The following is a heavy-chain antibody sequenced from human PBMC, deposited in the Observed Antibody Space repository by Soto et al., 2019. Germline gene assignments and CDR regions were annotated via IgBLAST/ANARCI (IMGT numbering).Heavy chain of an antibody. J-gene: IGHJ6*03. CDR3: AREEVSYNMGTCPFYYVDV. Sequence: QVQLVRSGPEVKKSGSSVKVSCKLSGGTFTSDTISWLRRAPGQGLEWMGRIIPILGTGNYAQKFQGRITITEDKSTNTGYMELSSLTSEDTAIYYCAREEVSYNMGTCPFYYVDVWGNGTTVTVSS. D-gene: IGHD3-10*01. CDR2: IIPILGTG. V-gene: IGHV1-69*08. CDR1: GGTFTSDT.